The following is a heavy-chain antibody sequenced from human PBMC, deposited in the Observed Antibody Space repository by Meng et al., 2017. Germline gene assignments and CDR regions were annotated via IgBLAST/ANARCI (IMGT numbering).Heavy chain of an antibody. CDR3: ASSIRANYYDSSDAFDI. CDR2: ISAYNGNT. Sequence: ASVKVSCMSSGYTFTSYGISWVRQAPGQGLERMGWISAYNGNTNYAQKLQGRVTMTTDTSTSTAYMDLRSLSSDDTAVYYCASSIRANYYDSSDAFDIWGQGTMVTVSS. J-gene: IGHJ3*02. D-gene: IGHD3-22*01. CDR1: GYTFTSYG. V-gene: IGHV1-18*01.